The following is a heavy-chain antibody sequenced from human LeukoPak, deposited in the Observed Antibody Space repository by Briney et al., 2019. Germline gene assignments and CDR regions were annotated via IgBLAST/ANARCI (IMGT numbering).Heavy chain of an antibody. Sequence: GGSLRLSCAASGFTFSSYAMSWVRQAPGKGLEWVSAISGSGGSTYYANSVKGRFTISRDNSKNTLYLQMNSLRAEDTAVYYCATSAGLRGSYQYWGQATLVTVSS. CDR1: GFTFSSYA. J-gene: IGHJ4*02. CDR2: ISGSGGST. V-gene: IGHV3-23*01. CDR3: ATSAGLRGSYQY. D-gene: IGHD1-26*01.